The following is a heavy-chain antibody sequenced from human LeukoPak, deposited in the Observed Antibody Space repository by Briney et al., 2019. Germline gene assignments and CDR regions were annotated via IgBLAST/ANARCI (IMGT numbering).Heavy chain of an antibody. D-gene: IGHD2-2*01. Sequence: GGSLSLSCAASGFTFSSYAMSWVRQAPGKGLEWVSAISGSGGSTYYADSVKGRFTISRDNSKNTLYLQMNSLRAEDTAVYYCAKGRRARTSCFDYWGQGTLVTVSS. CDR2: ISGSGGST. V-gene: IGHV3-23*01. CDR1: GFTFSSYA. CDR3: AKGRRARTSCFDY. J-gene: IGHJ4*02.